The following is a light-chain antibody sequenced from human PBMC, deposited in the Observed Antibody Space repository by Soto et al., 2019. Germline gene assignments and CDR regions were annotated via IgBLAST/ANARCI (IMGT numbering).Light chain of an antibody. V-gene: IGKV1-5*01. J-gene: IGKJ1*01. CDR2: DAS. CDR3: QGHSTYPRT. CDR1: QNIDKW. Sequence: IKMSQSPSTLSASVGDRVSITCRASQNIDKWLAWYQQKPQKAPKLLIYDASSLESGVPSRFSGSGSGTEFTLTISSLQPDDSATYYCQGHSTYPRTFGPRIKV.